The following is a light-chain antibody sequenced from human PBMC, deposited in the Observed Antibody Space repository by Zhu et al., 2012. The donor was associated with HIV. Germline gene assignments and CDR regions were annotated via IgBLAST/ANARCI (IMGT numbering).Light chain of an antibody. V-gene: IGKV1-9*01. CDR2: AAS. Sequence: DIQLTQSPSFLSASVGDRVTIICRASQDISRFLAWYQQKSGKVPKLLIYAASTLQSGVPSRFSGSGSGTDFTLTISRLEPEDFAVYYCQQYFRSPMTFGQGTKLEIK. CDR1: QDISRF. CDR3: QQYFRSPMT. J-gene: IGKJ1*01.